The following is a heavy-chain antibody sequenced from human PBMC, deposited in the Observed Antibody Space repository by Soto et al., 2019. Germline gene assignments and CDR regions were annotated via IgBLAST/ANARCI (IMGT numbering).Heavy chain of an antibody. CDR2: INSGGDTT. Sequence: VQLLESGGGMVQPGESLRLSCAAPGFTFASYTMTWVRQAPGKGLEWVSTINSGGDTTYYSDSVKGRFTISRDSPKNTLFLLMTSLRAEDTAVYYCAKSGGPPASLDVYFDYWGQGTLVTVSS. V-gene: IGHV3-23*01. CDR1: GFTFASYT. J-gene: IGHJ4*02. CDR3: AKSGGPPASLDVYFDY. D-gene: IGHD2-2*01.